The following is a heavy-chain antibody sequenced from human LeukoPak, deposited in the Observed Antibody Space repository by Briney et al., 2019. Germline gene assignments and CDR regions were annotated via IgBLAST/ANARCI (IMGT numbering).Heavy chain of an antibody. V-gene: IGHV3-9*03. Sequence: GGSLRLSCAASGFTFDDYAMHWVRQAPGEGLEWVSGISWNSGSIGYADSVKGRFTISRDNAKNSLYLQMNSLRAEDMALYYCAKDNSAGGYDFWSGYYSYFDYWGQGTLVTVSS. CDR3: AKDNSAGGYDFWSGYYSYFDY. CDR2: ISWNSGSI. CDR1: GFTFDDYA. D-gene: IGHD3-3*01. J-gene: IGHJ4*02.